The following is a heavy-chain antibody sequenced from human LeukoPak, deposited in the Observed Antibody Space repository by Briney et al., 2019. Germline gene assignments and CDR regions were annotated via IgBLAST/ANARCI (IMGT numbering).Heavy chain of an antibody. CDR3: ARGFDSTGPDLDY. V-gene: IGHV1-18*01. CDR1: GYTFTSYG. CDR2: ISAYNGDT. Sequence: ASVKVSCKASGYTFTSYGISWVRQAPGQGLEWMGWISAYNGDTKYAQKLQGRVSMTTDISTNTAFMELGSLRSDDTAVYFCARGFDSTGPDLDYWGQGTLVTVSS. J-gene: IGHJ4*02. D-gene: IGHD3-22*01.